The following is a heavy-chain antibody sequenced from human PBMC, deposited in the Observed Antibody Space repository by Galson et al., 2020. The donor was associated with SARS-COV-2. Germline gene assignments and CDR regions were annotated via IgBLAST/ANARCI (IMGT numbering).Heavy chain of an antibody. V-gene: IGHV3-21*01. CDR2: ISTSSSYT. D-gene: IGHD5-18*01. Sequence: NSGGSLRLSCAASGFPFTTYSMNWVPLAPGKALEWVSSISTSSSYTYYVDSLKGRFTISTDNPRNSLYLQMNSLRAESTAVYYCARDEGIRGYDYGRVCCGMDVWGQGATVTVSS. CDR3: ARDEGIRGYDYGRVCCGMDV. CDR1: GFPFTTYS. J-gene: IGHJ6*02.